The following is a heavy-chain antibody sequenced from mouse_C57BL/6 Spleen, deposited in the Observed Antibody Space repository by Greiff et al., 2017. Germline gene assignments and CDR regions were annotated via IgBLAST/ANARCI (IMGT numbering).Heavy chain of an antibody. CDR3: ARGWNECAV. D-gene: IGHD3-3*01. Sequence: QVQLKQPGAELVRPGSSVKLSCKASGYTFTSYWMHWVKQRPIQGLEWIGNIDPSDSETHYNQKFKDKATLTVDKFSSTAYMQLSRLTSEDSAVYYGARGWNECAVWGQGTLVTVSA. CDR1: GYTFTSYW. V-gene: IGHV1-52*01. CDR2: IDPSDSET. J-gene: IGHJ3*01.